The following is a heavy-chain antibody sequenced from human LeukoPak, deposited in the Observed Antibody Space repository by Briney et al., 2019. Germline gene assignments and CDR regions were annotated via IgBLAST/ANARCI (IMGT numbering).Heavy chain of an antibody. Sequence: SETLSLTCTVSGGSISSGDYYWSWIRQPPGKGLEWIGYIYYSGSTYYNPSLKSRVTISVDTSKNQFSLKLSSVTAADTAVYYCARDRERGPEMATIMAEDAFDIWGQGTMVTVSS. J-gene: IGHJ3*02. CDR2: IYYSGST. CDR3: ARDRERGPEMATIMAEDAFDI. D-gene: IGHD5-24*01. CDR1: GGSISSGDYY. V-gene: IGHV4-30-4*01.